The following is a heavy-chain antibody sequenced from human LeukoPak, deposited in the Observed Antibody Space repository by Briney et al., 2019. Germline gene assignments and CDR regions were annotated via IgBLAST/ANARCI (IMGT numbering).Heavy chain of an antibody. CDR2: ISGSGGST. V-gene: IGHV3-23*01. D-gene: IGHD3-9*01. Sequence: PGGSLRLSCAASGFTFSSYAMSWVRQAPGKGLEWVSAISGSGGSTYYADSVKGRFTISRDNSKNTLYLQMNSLRAEDTAVYYCAKDSELRYFDWLLAHTNFDYWGQGTLVTVSS. CDR1: GFTFSSYA. J-gene: IGHJ4*02. CDR3: AKDSELRYFDWLLAHTNFDY.